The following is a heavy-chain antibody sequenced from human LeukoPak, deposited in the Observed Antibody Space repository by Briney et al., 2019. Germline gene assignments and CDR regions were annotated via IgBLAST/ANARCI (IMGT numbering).Heavy chain of an antibody. V-gene: IGHV3-9*01. J-gene: IGHJ5*02. CDR3: AKGGASSGWLYNWFDP. CDR1: GFTFDDYA. Sequence: PGRSLRLSCAASGFTFDDYAMHWVRQAPGKGLEWVSGISGNSGSIGYADSVKGRFTISRANAKNSLYLQMNSLRAEDTALYYCAKGGASSGWLYNWFDPWGQGTLVTVSS. CDR2: ISGNSGSI. D-gene: IGHD6-19*01.